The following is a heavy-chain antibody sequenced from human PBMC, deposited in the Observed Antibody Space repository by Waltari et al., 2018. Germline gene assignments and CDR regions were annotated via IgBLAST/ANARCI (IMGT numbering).Heavy chain of an antibody. Sequence: QVQLQQSGSGLVKPSQTLSLTCAISGDSVASKTAAWNWIRQTPSRGLEWLGKTYFRSMWYNQYAVSVKSRITINQDTSKNHFSLQLSSVTPEDTAVYYWARDPPDGYTYFDYWGQGTLVTVSS. CDR3: ARDPPDGYTYFDY. CDR2: TYFRSMWYN. V-gene: IGHV6-1*01. D-gene: IGHD3-16*01. J-gene: IGHJ4*02. CDR1: GDSVASKTAA.